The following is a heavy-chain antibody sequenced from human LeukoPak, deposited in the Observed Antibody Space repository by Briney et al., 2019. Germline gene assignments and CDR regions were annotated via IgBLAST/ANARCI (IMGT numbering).Heavy chain of an antibody. CDR2: IYHSGST. V-gene: IGHV4-30-2*01. CDR1: GGSISSGGYS. J-gene: IGHJ4*02. Sequence: SQTLSLTCAVSGGSISSGGYSWSWIRQPPGKGLEWIGYIYHSGSTYYNPSLKSRVTISVDRSKNQFSLKLSSMTAADTAVYYCARVWQQLVLDYWGQGTLVTVSS. D-gene: IGHD6-13*01. CDR3: ARVWQQLVLDY.